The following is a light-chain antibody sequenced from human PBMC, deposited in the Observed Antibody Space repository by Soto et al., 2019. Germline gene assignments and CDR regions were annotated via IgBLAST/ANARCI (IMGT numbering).Light chain of an antibody. J-gene: IGKJ5*01. Sequence: EIVMTQSPATLSVSPGERATLSCRASQSVSSNLAWYQQKPGQAPRLLIYGASTRATGIPARFSGSRSGTEFTLIISSLQYEDFAVYYCQQYNNWPPITFGQGTRLEIK. CDR1: QSVSSN. CDR2: GAS. CDR3: QQYNNWPPIT. V-gene: IGKV3-15*01.